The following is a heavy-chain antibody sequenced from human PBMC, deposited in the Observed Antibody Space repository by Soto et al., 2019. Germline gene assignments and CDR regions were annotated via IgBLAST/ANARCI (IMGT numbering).Heavy chain of an antibody. J-gene: IGHJ3*02. Sequence: SETLSLTCTVSGGSISSYYWSWIRQPPGRGLEWIGYIYYSGSTNYNPSLKSRVTISVDTSKNQFSLKLSSVTAADTAVYYCARGWAAAGTWDDAFDIWGQGTMVTVSS. D-gene: IGHD6-13*01. V-gene: IGHV4-59*01. CDR2: IYYSGST. CDR3: ARGWAAAGTWDDAFDI. CDR1: GGSISSYY.